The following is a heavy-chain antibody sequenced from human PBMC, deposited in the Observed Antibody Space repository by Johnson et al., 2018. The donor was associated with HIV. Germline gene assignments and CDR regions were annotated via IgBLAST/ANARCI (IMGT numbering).Heavy chain of an antibody. J-gene: IGHJ3*02. CDR3: ARGGGSLRWDLSFDI. CDR1: GFTFDDYA. D-gene: IGHD1-26*01. Sequence: QLVESGGGLVQPGRSLRLSCAASGFTFDDYAMHWFRQAPGKGLEWVSGISWNSGSIGQADSVKGRFTISRDNAKNSLYLQMNSLRAEDTALYYCARGGGSLRWDLSFDIWGQGTMVTVSS. V-gene: IGHV3-9*01. CDR2: ISWNSGSI.